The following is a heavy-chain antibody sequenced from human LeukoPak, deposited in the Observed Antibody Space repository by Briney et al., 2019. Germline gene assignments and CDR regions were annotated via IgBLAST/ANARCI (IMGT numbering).Heavy chain of an antibody. CDR3: ASQGAVVPAAMPY. J-gene: IGHJ4*02. CDR2: INPKSGDP. CDR1: VYNFTRYY. Sequence: SVTVSSKASVYNFTRYYMHWVRPAPGQGLEWMGWINPKSGDPNYAQKFQGRVTMTRDTSINTAYMDLSRLRSDDTAVYYCASQGAVVPAAMPYWGQGTLVTVSS. D-gene: IGHD2-2*01. V-gene: IGHV1-2*02.